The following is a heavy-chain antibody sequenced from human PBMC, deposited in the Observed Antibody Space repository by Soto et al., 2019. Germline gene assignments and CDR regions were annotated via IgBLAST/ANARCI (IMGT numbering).Heavy chain of an antibody. CDR2: IYHSGST. V-gene: IGHV4-4*02. CDR3: ARDSGAQNGRRNFDY. J-gene: IGHJ4*02. CDR1: SGSISSSNW. D-gene: IGHD7-27*01. Sequence: SETLSLTCAVSSGSISSSNWWSWVRQPPGKGLEWIGEIYHSGSTNYNPSLKSRVTISVDKSKSQFSLKLSSVTAADTAVYYCARDSGAQNGRRNFDYWGQGTLVTVSS.